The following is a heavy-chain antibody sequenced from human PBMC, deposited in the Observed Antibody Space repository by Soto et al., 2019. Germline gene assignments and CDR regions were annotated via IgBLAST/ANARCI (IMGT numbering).Heavy chain of an antibody. CDR1: GESCSGYY. CDR2: INHSGST. J-gene: IGHJ6*02. Sequence: SETLSLTCAVCGESCSGYYWSWIRQPPGKGLEWIGEINHSGSTNYDPSLKSRVTILVDTSKNQFSLKLSSVTAADTAVYYCARGIREFMDVWGQGTTVTVSS. CDR3: ARGIREFMDV. V-gene: IGHV4-34*01. D-gene: IGHD3-10*01.